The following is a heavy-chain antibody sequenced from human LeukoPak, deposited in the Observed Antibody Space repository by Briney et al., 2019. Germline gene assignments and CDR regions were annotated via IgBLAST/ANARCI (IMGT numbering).Heavy chain of an antibody. CDR2: IYSGGST. V-gene: IGHV3-53*01. Sequence: GGSLRLSCAASGITVSSNYMSWVRQAPGKGLEWVSVIYSGGSTYYADSVKGRFTISRDNSKNTLYLQMNSLRAEDTAVYYCAKASEWLFQKYYYYMDVWGKGTTVTVSS. CDR3: AKASEWLFQKYYYYMDV. CDR1: GITVSSNY. D-gene: IGHD3-3*01. J-gene: IGHJ6*03.